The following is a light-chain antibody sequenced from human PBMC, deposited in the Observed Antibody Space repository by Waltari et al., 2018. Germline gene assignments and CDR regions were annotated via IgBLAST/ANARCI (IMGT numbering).Light chain of an antibody. Sequence: EIVLTQSPGTASFSPGERVTLSCRASQTVGSSSVAWYQQKPGQAPRLVIYRASRRATGIPDRFSGSGSGTDFSLTISRLEPEDFAVYYCQQHGTLPATFGQGTKVEIK. CDR3: QQHGTLPAT. CDR1: QTVGSSS. V-gene: IGKV3-20*01. J-gene: IGKJ1*01. CDR2: RAS.